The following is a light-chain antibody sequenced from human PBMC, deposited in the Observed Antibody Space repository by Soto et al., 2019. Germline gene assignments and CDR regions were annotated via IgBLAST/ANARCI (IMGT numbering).Light chain of an antibody. Sequence: DIQMTQSPSTVSASVGDGVTITCRASQSISTWLAWYQQKPGKAPNLLIYDASTLESGGPSGFSGSGSGTEFTLTISSLQPDDSATYYCQQYNSYPYTFGKGTKVESK. V-gene: IGKV1-5*01. CDR1: QSISTW. J-gene: IGKJ2*01. CDR2: DAS. CDR3: QQYNSYPYT.